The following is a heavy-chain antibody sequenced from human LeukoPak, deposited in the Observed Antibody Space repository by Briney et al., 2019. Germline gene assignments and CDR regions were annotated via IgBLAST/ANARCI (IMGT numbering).Heavy chain of an antibody. Sequence: SETLSLTCAVYGGSFSGYYWSWIRQPPGKGLEWIGEINHSGSTNYNPSLKSRVTISVDTSKNQFSLKLSSVTAADTAVYYCARRRRITIFGVVIKRTPFDYWGQGTLVTVSS. CDR2: INHSGST. V-gene: IGHV4-34*01. CDR3: ARRRRITIFGVVIKRTPFDY. D-gene: IGHD3-3*01. CDR1: GGSFSGYY. J-gene: IGHJ4*02.